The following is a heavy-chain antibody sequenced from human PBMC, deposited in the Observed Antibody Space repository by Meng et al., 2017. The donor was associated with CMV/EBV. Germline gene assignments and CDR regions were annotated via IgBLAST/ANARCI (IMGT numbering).Heavy chain of an antibody. CDR2: INWNGGST. D-gene: IGHD1-26*01. J-gene: IGHJ6*02. Sequence: GESLKISCAASGFTFDDYGMSWVRQAPGKGLEWVSGINWNGGSTGYADSVKGRFTISRDNAKNSLYLQMNSLRAEDTALYYCARPTSGSYYYYGMDVWGQGTTVTSP. CDR1: GFTFDDYG. CDR3: ARPTSGSYYYYGMDV. V-gene: IGHV3-20*04.